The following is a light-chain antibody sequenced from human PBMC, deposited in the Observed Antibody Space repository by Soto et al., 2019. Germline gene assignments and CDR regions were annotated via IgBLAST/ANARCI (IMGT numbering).Light chain of an antibody. Sequence: IQVTQSASSLSASVGDRVTITCRASQGVXRYLNWYQQKPGKAPNFLXYVASSLQREGPSRLSGSGSGTDFTLTITSLQPEDFANYYCQQSYGTTSTFGQGTRLEIK. CDR1: QGVXRY. CDR3: QQSYGTTST. CDR2: VAS. V-gene: IGKV1-39*01. J-gene: IGKJ5*01.